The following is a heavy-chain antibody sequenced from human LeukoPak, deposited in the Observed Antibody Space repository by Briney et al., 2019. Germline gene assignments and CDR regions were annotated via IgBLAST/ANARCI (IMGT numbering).Heavy chain of an antibody. Sequence: SETLSLTCTVSGGSISSSSYYWGWIRQPPGKGLEWIGSIYYSGSTYYNPSLKSRVTISVDTSKNQFSLKLSSVTAADTAVYYCARQGYCSSTSCYLPFDYWGQGTLVTVSS. D-gene: IGHD2-2*01. V-gene: IGHV4-39*01. CDR3: ARQGYCSSTSCYLPFDY. J-gene: IGHJ4*02. CDR1: GGSISSSSYY. CDR2: IYYSGST.